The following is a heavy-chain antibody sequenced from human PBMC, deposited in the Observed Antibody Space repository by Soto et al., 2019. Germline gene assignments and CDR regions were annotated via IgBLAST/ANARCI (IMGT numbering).Heavy chain of an antibody. CDR1: GGSISSSSYY. Sequence: SETLSLTCTVSGGSISSSSYYWGWIRQPPGKGLEWIGSIYYSGSTYYNPSLKSRVTISVDTSKNQFSLKLSSVTAADTAVYYCARLKSGDIDPWGQGTLVTVSS. CDR2: IYYSGST. CDR3: ARLKSGDIDP. V-gene: IGHV4-39*01. J-gene: IGHJ5*02. D-gene: IGHD1-26*01.